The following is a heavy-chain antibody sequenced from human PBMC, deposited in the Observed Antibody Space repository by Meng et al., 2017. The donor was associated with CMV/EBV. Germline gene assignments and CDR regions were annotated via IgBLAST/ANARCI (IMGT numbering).Heavy chain of an antibody. V-gene: IGHV4-31*03. CDR1: GGSISSGGYY. J-gene: IGHJ4*02. CDR3: ARGDIVVVPAASYFDY. CDR2: IYYSGST. Sequence: SETLSLTCTVSGGSISSGGYYWSWIRQHPGKGLEWIGYIYYSGSTYYNPSLKSRVTISVDTSKNQFSLKLSSVTAADTAVYYCARGDIVVVPAASYFDYWGQGTLVTVSS. D-gene: IGHD2-2*01.